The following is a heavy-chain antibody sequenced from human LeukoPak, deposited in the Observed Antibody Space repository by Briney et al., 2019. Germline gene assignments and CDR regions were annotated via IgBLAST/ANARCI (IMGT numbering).Heavy chain of an antibody. CDR1: GFTFSSYE. V-gene: IGHV3-48*03. J-gene: IGHJ4*02. CDR2: ISSSGSTI. Sequence: GGALRLSCAASGFTFSSYEMNWLRQAPGKGLEGVSYISSSGSTIYYADSVKGRFTISRDNAKNSLYLQMNSLGPEDTAMYYCAKVRVVFNWNYAYYFDYWGQGTLVTVSS. CDR3: AKVRVVFNWNYAYYFDY. D-gene: IGHD1-7*01.